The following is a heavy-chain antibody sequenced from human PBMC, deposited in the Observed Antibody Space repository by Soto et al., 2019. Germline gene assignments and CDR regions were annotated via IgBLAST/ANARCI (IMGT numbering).Heavy chain of an antibody. Sequence: VKVSCKASGYTFTSYGISWVRQAPGQGLEWMGWISAYNGNTNYAQKLQGRVTMTTDTSTSTAYMELRSLRSDDTAVYYCARGGAGYFDWLSDAFDIWGQGTMVTVSS. D-gene: IGHD3-9*01. CDR1: GYTFTSYG. J-gene: IGHJ3*02. CDR3: ARGGAGYFDWLSDAFDI. CDR2: ISAYNGNT. V-gene: IGHV1-18*01.